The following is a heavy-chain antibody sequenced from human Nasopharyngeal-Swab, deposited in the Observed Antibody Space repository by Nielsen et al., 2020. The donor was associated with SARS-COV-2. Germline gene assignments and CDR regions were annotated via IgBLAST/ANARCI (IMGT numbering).Heavy chain of an antibody. V-gene: IGHV3-30*18. Sequence: GESLKISCAAPGFTFRNHGMHWVRQAPGKGLEWVAIISSGGRTQVYAESLEGRFTISRDDPGHTLYLQMNSLRPEDTAVYYCAKESSTYHFDNWGQGTLVTVSS. J-gene: IGHJ4*02. CDR2: ISSGGRTQ. CDR1: GFTFRNHG. D-gene: IGHD2-2*01. CDR3: AKESSTYHFDN.